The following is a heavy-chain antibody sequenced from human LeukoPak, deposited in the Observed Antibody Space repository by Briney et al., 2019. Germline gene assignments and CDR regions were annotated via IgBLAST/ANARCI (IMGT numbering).Heavy chain of an antibody. CDR3: ARQPGYCSTTSCYRRDYNFYMDV. Sequence: ASVKVSCKASGYTFTSYDINWVRQATGQGLEWMGWMNPNSGNTGYAQKFQGRVTMTRNTSISTAYMELSSLKASDTAMYYCARQPGYCSTTSCYRRDYNFYMDVWGKGTTVTVSS. CDR1: GYTFTSYD. D-gene: IGHD2-2*01. CDR2: MNPNSGNT. J-gene: IGHJ6*03. V-gene: IGHV1-8*01.